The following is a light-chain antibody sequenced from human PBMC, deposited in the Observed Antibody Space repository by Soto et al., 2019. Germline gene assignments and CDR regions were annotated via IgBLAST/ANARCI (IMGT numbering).Light chain of an antibody. V-gene: IGKV3-20*01. J-gene: IGKJ1*01. CDR2: GAS. CDR3: QQYGSSPSWT. CDR1: QSVSSN. Sequence: EIVMTQSPATLSVSPGERATLSCRASQSVSSNLAWHQQKPGQAPRLLMYGASSRATGIPARFSGSGSGTDFTLTISRLEPEDFAVYYCQQYGSSPSWTFGQGTKVDI.